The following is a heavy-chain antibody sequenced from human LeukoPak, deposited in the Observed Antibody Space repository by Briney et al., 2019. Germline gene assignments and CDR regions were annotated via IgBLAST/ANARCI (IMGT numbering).Heavy chain of an antibody. Sequence: GGSLRLSCAASGFTFSSYEMNWVRQAPGKGLGWVSYISSSGSTIYYADSVKGRFTISRDNAKNSLYLQMISLRAEDTAVYYCARVWWFGELSYGFDPWGQGTLVTVSS. V-gene: IGHV3-48*03. CDR1: GFTFSSYE. CDR2: ISSSGSTI. CDR3: ARVWWFGELSYGFDP. D-gene: IGHD3-10*01. J-gene: IGHJ5*02.